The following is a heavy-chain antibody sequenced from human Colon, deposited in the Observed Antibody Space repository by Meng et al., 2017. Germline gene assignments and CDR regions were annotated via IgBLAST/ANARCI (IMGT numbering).Heavy chain of an antibody. CDR2: INHSGST. CDR3: ARGEDCSSTSCYGWFDP. J-gene: IGHJ5*02. D-gene: IGHD2-2*01. V-gene: IGHV4-34*01. CDR1: GGSFSGYY. Sequence: SETLSLTCAVYGGSFSGYYWSWIRQPPGKGLEWIGEINHSGSTNYNPSLKSRVTISVDTSKNQFSLKLSSVTAADTAVYCCARGEDCSSTSCYGWFDPWAQGTLVTVSS.